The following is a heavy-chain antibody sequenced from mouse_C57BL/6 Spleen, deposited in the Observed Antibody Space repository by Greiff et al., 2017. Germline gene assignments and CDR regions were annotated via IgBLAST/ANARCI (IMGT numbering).Heavy chain of an antibody. CDR1: GFTFSSYG. CDR2: ISSGGSYT. V-gene: IGHV5-6*01. J-gene: IGHJ3*01. Sequence: EVQLQESGGDLVKPGGSLKLSCAASGFTFSSYGMSWVRQTPDKRLEWVATISSGGSYTYYPDSVKGRFTISRDNAKNTLYLQMSSLKSEDTAMYYCARHEDDYAWFAYWGQGTLVTVSA. CDR3: ARHEDDYAWFAY. D-gene: IGHD2-4*01.